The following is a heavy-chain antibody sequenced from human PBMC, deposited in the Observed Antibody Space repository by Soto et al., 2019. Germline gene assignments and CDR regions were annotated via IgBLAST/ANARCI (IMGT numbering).Heavy chain of an antibody. D-gene: IGHD3-9*01. Sequence: GESLKISCAASGFTFSSYGMHWVRQAPGKGLEWVAVISYDGSNKYYADSVKGRFTISRDNSKNTLYLQMNSLRAEETAVYYCAKTPRAELRYFDWLFHSEFDYWGQGTLVTVSS. CDR1: GFTFSSYG. CDR2: ISYDGSNK. CDR3: AKTPRAELRYFDWLFHSEFDY. V-gene: IGHV3-30*18. J-gene: IGHJ4*02.